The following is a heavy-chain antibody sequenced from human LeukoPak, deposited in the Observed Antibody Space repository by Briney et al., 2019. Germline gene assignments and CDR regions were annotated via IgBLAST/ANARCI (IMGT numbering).Heavy chain of an antibody. CDR2: IYFGDSTT. CDR3: SGARHGNTYFDD. V-gene: IGHV5-51*01. J-gene: IGHJ4*02. CDR1: GYGFTSYW. D-gene: IGHD4-23*01. Sequence: GESLKISCKGSGYGFTSYWIGWVRQMPGKALEWMGIIYFGDSTTRYSPSFQGQVTISADKSTATAYLQWSCLKASDTAVYYCSGARHGNTYFDDWGQGTLVTVSS.